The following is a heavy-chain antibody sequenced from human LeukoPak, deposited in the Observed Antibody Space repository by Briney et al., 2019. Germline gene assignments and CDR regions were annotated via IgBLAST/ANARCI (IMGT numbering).Heavy chain of an antibody. CDR1: GYTFTSYD. J-gene: IGHJ5*02. V-gene: IGHV1-8*01. CDR2: MNPNSCNT. Sequence: ASAKVSCKASGYTFTSYDINWVRQATGQGLEWMGWMNPNSCNTGSAQRFQGRITMTRDTSISTAYMELSSLRSEDPAVYYCARGPLVRLPSSFDPWGQGTLVTVSS. CDR3: ARGPLVRLPSSFDP. D-gene: IGHD3-16*02.